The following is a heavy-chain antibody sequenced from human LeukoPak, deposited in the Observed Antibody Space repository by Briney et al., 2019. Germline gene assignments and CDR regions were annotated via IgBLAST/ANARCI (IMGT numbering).Heavy chain of an antibody. CDR1: GFTFSAHW. CDR3: ARDLYSQY. V-gene: IGHV3-7*01. CDR2: IKEDGSEK. J-gene: IGHJ4*02. Sequence: AGGSLRLSCAASGFTFSAHWMSWVRQAPGKGLEWAANIKEDGSEKYYVDSVKGRFTISRDIAKNSLYLQMNSLRAEDTAVYYCARDLYSQYWGQGTLVTVSS. D-gene: IGHD2-21*01.